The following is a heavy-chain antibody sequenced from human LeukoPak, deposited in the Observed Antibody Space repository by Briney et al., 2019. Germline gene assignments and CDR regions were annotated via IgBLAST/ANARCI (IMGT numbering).Heavy chain of an antibody. Sequence: GSLRLSCAASGFTFSSYGMHWVRQAPGKGLEWVAFVRSDGSTKYYADSVKGRFTISRDNSKNTQYLQMNSLRADDTAVYYCAKDSPALGHWSFDIWGQGTMVTVSS. V-gene: IGHV3-30*02. J-gene: IGHJ3*02. CDR1: GFTFSSYG. CDR2: VRSDGSTK. CDR3: AKDSPALGHWSFDI.